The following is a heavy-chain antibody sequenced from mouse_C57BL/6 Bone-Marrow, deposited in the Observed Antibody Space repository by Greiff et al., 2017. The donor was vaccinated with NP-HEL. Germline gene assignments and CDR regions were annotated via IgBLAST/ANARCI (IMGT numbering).Heavy chain of an antibody. Sequence: LEESGPELVKPGASVKISCKASGYTFTDYYINWVKQRPGQGLEWIGWIFPGSGSTYYNEKFKGKATLTVDKSSSTAYMLLSSLTSEDSAVYFCARSASSGYGDPWFAYWGQGTLVTVSA. CDR3: ARSASSGYGDPWFAY. CDR2: IFPGSGST. V-gene: IGHV1-75*01. J-gene: IGHJ3*01. CDR1: GYTFTDYY. D-gene: IGHD3-2*02.